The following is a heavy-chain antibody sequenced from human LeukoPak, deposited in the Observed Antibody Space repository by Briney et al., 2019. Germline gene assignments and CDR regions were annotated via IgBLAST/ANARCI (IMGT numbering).Heavy chain of an antibody. J-gene: IGHJ4*02. CDR1: GGSFSGYY. CDR3: ARHWGSSVAVAGTDYFDY. V-gene: IGHV4-39*01. CDR2: IYYSRST. D-gene: IGHD6-19*01. Sequence: PSETLSLTCAVSGGSFSGYYWTWIRQPPGKGLEWIGSIYYSRSTYDNPSLKSRVTMSVDTSKNQFSLKLSSVTAADTAVYYCARHWGSSVAVAGTDYFDYWGQGTLVTVSS.